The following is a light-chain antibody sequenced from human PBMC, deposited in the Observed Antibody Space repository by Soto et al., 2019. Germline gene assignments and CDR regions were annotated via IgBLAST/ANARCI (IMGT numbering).Light chain of an antibody. V-gene: IGKV3-20*01. Sequence: EIVLTQSPGTLSLSPGDRATLSCRASQSVSSTYLAWYQQKPGQAPRLLIYDASSRATGIPDRFSGNGSGTDFTLTISRLEPEDFAVYYCQQYGSSPGLFTFGPGTKVDIK. J-gene: IGKJ3*01. CDR2: DAS. CDR3: QQYGSSPGLFT. CDR1: QSVSSTY.